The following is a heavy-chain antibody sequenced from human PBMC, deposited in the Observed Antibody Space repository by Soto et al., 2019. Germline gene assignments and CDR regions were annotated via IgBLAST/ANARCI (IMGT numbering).Heavy chain of an antibody. Sequence: EVQLVESGGGLVQPGGSLRLSCAASGFTFSNYWTTWVRQAPGKGLEWVASINQNGGAMHYVDSVKGRFTVSRDNVKNSLYLQVNSLRAEDTAVFYCARVWNDGRFDYWGQGTLVTVSS. D-gene: IGHD1-1*01. CDR2: INQNGGAM. CDR3: ARVWNDGRFDY. J-gene: IGHJ4*02. V-gene: IGHV3-7*01. CDR1: GFTFSNYW.